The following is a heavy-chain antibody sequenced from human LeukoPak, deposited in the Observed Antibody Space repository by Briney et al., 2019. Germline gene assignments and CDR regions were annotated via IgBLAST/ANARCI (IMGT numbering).Heavy chain of an antibody. Sequence: SETLSLTCTVSGVSLTRLIWSWIRQPAGKGLEWIGRFFSSGNTNYNPSFKSRATISVDKSENQFSLKLTSVTAADTAVYYCARFSGIYSHDSWGQGTLVSVSS. CDR1: GVSLTRLI. J-gene: IGHJ4*02. D-gene: IGHD3-10*01. CDR3: ARFSGIYSHDS. CDR2: FFSSGNT. V-gene: IGHV4-4*07.